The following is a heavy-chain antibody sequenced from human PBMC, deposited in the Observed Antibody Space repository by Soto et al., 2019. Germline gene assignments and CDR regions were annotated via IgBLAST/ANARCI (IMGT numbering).Heavy chain of an antibody. D-gene: IGHD2-2*01. CDR2: VYQSGTT. V-gene: IGHV4-39*01. Sequence: QLQLQESGPGLVRSSETLSLTCSVSGASISTSSDFWGWIRQAPGKGLEWRGNVYQSGTTRLNPSRKSRVSIFVDRSKNQCSLELNSATAADRAVYYCARQPESTSYFDCWGQGILVTVSS. CDR3: ARQPESTSYFDC. CDR1: GASISTSSDF. J-gene: IGHJ4*02.